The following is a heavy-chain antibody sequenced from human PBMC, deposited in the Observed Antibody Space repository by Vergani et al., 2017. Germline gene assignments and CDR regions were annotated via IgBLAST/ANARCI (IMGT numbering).Heavy chain of an antibody. Sequence: QVQLVESGGGVVQPGRSLRLSCAASGFTFSSYSMHWVRQAPGKGLEWVAVISYDGSNKYYADSVKGRFTISRDNSNNTLYLQMNSLRAEDTAVYYCAKDQFTYFDYWGQGTLVTVSS. CDR1: GFTFSSYS. V-gene: IGHV3-30-3*01. CDR3: AKDQFTYFDY. J-gene: IGHJ4*02. CDR2: ISYDGSNK.